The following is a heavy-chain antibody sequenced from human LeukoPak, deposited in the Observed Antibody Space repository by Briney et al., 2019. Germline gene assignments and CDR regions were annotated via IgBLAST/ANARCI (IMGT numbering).Heavy chain of an antibody. J-gene: IGHJ3*02. CDR2: INPNSGGT. CDR3: ARRNAAIGYCSGGSCYAAFDI. Sequence: ASVKVSCKASGYTFTGYYMHWVRQAPGQGLEWMGWINPNSGGTNYAQKFQGRVTMTRDTSISTAYMELSRLRSDDTAVYHCARRNAAIGYCSGGSCYAAFDIWGQGTMVTVSS. D-gene: IGHD2-15*01. CDR1: GYTFTGYY. V-gene: IGHV1-2*02.